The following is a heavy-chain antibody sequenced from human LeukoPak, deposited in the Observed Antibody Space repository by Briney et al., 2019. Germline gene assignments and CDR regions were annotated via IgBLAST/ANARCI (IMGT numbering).Heavy chain of an antibody. J-gene: IGHJ6*02. Sequence: SETLSLTCTVSGGSISSYYWSWIRQPPGKGLEWIGYIYYSGSTNYNPSLKSRVTISVDTSKNQFSLKLSSLTAADTAVYYCAGTGGAQLLWFGELSGGMDVWGQGTTVTVSS. V-gene: IGHV4-59*01. CDR1: GGSISSYY. CDR3: AGTGGAQLLWFGELSGGMDV. CDR2: IYYSGST. D-gene: IGHD3-10*01.